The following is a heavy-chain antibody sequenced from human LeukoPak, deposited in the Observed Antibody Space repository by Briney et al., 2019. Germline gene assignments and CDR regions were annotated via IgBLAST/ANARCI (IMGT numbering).Heavy chain of an antibody. CDR3: ARGSYGGDTGYYFDY. CDR2: INHSGST. Sequence: PSETLSLTCAVYGGSFSGYYWSWVRQPPGKGLEWIGEINHSGSTNYNPSLKSRVTISVDTSKNQFSPKLSSVTAADTAVYFCARGSYGGDTGYYFDYWGQGTLVTVSS. CDR1: GGSFSGYY. J-gene: IGHJ4*02. V-gene: IGHV4-34*01. D-gene: IGHD4-23*01.